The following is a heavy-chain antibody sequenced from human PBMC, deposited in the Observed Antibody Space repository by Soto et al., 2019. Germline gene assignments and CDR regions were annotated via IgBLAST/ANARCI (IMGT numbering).Heavy chain of an antibody. CDR3: AKDQADSSKPDY. CDR2: ISYDGSNK. D-gene: IGHD4-4*01. J-gene: IGHJ4*02. CDR1: GFTFSSYG. Sequence: QVQLVESGGGVVQPGRSLRLSCAASGFTFSSYGMHWVRQAPGKGLEWVAVISYDGSNKYYADSVKGRFTISRDNSKNTLYLQMNSLRAEDTAVYYCAKDQADSSKPDYWGQGTLVTVSS. V-gene: IGHV3-30*18.